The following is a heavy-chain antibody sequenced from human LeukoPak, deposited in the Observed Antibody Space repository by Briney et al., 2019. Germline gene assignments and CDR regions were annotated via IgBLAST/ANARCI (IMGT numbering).Heavy chain of an antibody. Sequence: GGCLTLSCAASRFTLSSYCMHWVRPPAGRGLEWVAYIQYEGSNAEDAESVKGRFSISRDSSKNISYLQMNSLRAEDTAVYYCAKDRCSNGVGCYYYYMDVWGKGTTVTISS. CDR3: AKDRCSNGVGCYYYYMDV. V-gene: IGHV3-30*02. J-gene: IGHJ6*03. D-gene: IGHD2-8*01. CDR2: IQYEGSNA. CDR1: RFTLSSYC.